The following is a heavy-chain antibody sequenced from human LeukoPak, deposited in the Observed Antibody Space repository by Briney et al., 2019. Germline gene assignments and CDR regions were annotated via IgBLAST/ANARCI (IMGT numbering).Heavy chain of an antibody. D-gene: IGHD6-13*01. CDR3: ARDSHSSSWYSEFDY. J-gene: IGHJ4*02. CDR1: GFTFSNYA. V-gene: IGHV3-30-3*01. Sequence: GGSLRLSCAASGFTFSNYAMHWLRQAPGKRLEWVALISYDGSNKYYADSVKGRFTISRDNAKNSLYLQMNSLRAEDTAVYYCARDSHSSSWYSEFDYWGQGTLVTVSS. CDR2: ISYDGSNK.